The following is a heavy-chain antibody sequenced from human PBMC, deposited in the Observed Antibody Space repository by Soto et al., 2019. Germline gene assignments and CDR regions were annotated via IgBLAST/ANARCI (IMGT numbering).Heavy chain of an antibody. J-gene: IGHJ6*03. V-gene: IGHV3-48*01. CDR1: GFTFGSYS. CDR3: ARHLRAPLVATAMPYYMDV. CDR2: ILSSSGVI. Sequence: EVQLVESGGGLVQPGGSLRLSCAASGFTFGSYSMNWIRQAPGKGLEWVSFILSSSGVIYYADSVKGRFTISRDNAKNSLYLQMNSLRAEDTAVYYCARHLRAPLVATAMPYYMDVWGKGTTVTVSS. D-gene: IGHD2-21*02.